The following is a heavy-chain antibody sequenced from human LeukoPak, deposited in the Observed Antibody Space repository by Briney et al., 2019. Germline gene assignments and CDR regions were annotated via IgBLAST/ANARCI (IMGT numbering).Heavy chain of an antibody. CDR3: ARGPNYQSLYNNYYFMNV. J-gene: IGHJ6*03. D-gene: IGHD1-14*01. V-gene: IGHV4-4*07. CDR2: IHISGST. CDR1: GGSISSYY. Sequence: TSETLSLTCTVSGGSISSYYWSWIRQPAGKGLEWIGRIHISGSTNYNPSLKSRVTMSADTSKNQFSLTLTSLTAADTAVYYCARGPNYQSLYNNYYFMNVWSQGSTVLVSS.